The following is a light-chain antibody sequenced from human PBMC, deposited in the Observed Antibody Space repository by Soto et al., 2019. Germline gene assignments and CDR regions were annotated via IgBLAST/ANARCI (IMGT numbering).Light chain of an antibody. CDR1: QSVLYNSNNKNY. CDR2: WAS. J-gene: IGKJ4*01. Sequence: DIVMTQSPDSLAVSLGERATINCKSSQSVLYNSNNKNYLAWYQQKPGQPPKLLIFWASTRESGVPDRFSVRGSGTDFTLAISSLQAEDVAVYYCQQYYSFPFTFGGGTKVEI. V-gene: IGKV4-1*01. CDR3: QQYYSFPFT.